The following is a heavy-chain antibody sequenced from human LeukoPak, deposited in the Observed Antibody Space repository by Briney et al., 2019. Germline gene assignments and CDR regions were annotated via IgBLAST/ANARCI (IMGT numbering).Heavy chain of an antibody. V-gene: IGHV1-2*02. D-gene: IGHD5-24*01. CDR3: AREEWLQYYFDY. CDR2: IDPVSGAT. J-gene: IGHJ4*02. CDR1: GYTFTSYY. Sequence: ASVKVSCKASGYTFTSYYMHWVRQAPGQGLEWMGWIDPVSGATKYAQMFQGRVTMTRDTSISTAYMDLSWLRSDDTAVYYCAREEWLQYYFDYWGQGTLVTVSS.